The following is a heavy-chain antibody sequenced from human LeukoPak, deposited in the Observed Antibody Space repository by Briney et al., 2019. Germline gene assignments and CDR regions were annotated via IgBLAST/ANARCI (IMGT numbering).Heavy chain of an antibody. CDR3: ARQSTTSSPFDY. CDR1: GYSFTTYW. D-gene: IGHD4-17*01. V-gene: IGHV5-51*01. Sequence: GESLKISCKRSGYSFTTYWIAWVRQMPGKGLEWMGIVYPGDSDTRYSPSFQGQVTISADKSINTAYLQWSSLKASDTAIYYCARQSTTSSPFDYWGQGTLVTVSS. CDR2: VYPGDSDT. J-gene: IGHJ4*02.